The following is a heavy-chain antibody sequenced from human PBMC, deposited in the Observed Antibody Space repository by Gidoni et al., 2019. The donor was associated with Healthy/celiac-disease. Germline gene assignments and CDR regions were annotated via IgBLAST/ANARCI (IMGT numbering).Heavy chain of an antibody. CDR2: IWYDGSNK. Sequence: QVQLVESGGGVVQPGRSLRLSCAASGFTFSSYGMHWVRQAPGKGLEWVTVIWYDGSNKYYADSVKGRFTISRDNSKNTLYLQMNSLRAEDTAVYYCARDGSDIVLTYGMDVWGQGTTVTVSS. J-gene: IGHJ6*02. D-gene: IGHD2-8*01. V-gene: IGHV3-33*01. CDR3: ARDGSDIVLTYGMDV. CDR1: GFTFSSYG.